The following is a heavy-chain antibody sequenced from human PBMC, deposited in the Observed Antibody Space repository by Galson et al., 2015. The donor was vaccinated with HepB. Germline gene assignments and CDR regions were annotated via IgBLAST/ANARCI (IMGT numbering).Heavy chain of an antibody. Sequence: SVKVSCKASGYTFTSYYMHWVRQAPGQGLEWMGIINPSGGSTSYAQKFQGRVTMTRDTSTSTVYMELSSLRSEDTAVYYCARDEGYCSGGSCYSLFDYWGQGTLVTVSS. D-gene: IGHD2-15*01. V-gene: IGHV1-46*01. CDR1: GYTFTSYY. J-gene: IGHJ4*02. CDR3: ARDEGYCSGGSCYSLFDY. CDR2: INPSGGST.